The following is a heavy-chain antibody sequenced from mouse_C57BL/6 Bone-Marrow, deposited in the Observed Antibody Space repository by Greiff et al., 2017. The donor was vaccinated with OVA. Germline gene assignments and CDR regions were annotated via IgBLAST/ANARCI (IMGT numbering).Heavy chain of an antibody. CDR3: ARGVYGMWYFDV. J-gene: IGHJ1*03. V-gene: IGHV1-55*01. Sequence: QVQLQQPGAELVKPGASVKMSCKASGYTFTSYWITWVKQRPGQGLEWIGDIYPGSGSTNYNEKFKSKATLTVDTSSSTAYMQLSSLTSEDSAVYYGARGVYGMWYFDVWGTGTTVTVSS. D-gene: IGHD1-1*02. CDR1: GYTFTSYW. CDR2: IYPGSGST.